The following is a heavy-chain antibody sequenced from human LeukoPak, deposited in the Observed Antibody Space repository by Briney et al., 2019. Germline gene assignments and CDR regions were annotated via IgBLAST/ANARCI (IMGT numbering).Heavy chain of an antibody. CDR3: ARVEYSGNGNLY. CDR1: GLTFINYW. V-gene: IGHV3-7*03. Sequence: GGSLRLSCAGSGLTFINYWMTWVRQVPGEGLEWVANINRDGSGKYYLPSVRGRFTISKDDAKDSLYLQMDSLRPEDTAIYYCARVEYSGNGNLYWGQGTLVTVSS. J-gene: IGHJ4*02. D-gene: IGHD1-26*01. CDR2: INRDGSGK.